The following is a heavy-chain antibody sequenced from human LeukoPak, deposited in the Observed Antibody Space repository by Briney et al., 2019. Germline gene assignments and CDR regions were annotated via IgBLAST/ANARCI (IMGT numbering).Heavy chain of an antibody. CDR1: GGSIRSHY. CDR2: IYDSGST. D-gene: IGHD6-13*01. Sequence: PSETLSLTCTVSGGSIRSHYWSWVRQPPGKGLEWIGYIYDSGSTKYNPSLKSRVTISVDTSKNQFSLKLSSVTAADTAVYHCAREFMAAAGLSWFDPWGQGTLVTVSS. V-gene: IGHV4-59*11. CDR3: AREFMAAAGLSWFDP. J-gene: IGHJ5*02.